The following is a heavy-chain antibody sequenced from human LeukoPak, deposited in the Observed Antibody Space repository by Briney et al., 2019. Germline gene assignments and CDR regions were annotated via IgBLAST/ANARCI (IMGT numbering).Heavy chain of an antibody. J-gene: IGHJ4*02. Sequence: GGSLRLSCAASGFTFSSYAMSWVRQAPSKGLAGVAAISVSGGSTYYGNSVRGRFNISRDNSKNTLYLQMISLRAEDTTVYYCARGKRSYDIVTGYYDFDYWGQGTLVTVSS. CDR3: ARGKRSYDIVTGYYDFDY. V-gene: IGHV3-23*01. D-gene: IGHD3-9*01. CDR1: GFTFSSYA. CDR2: ISVSGGST.